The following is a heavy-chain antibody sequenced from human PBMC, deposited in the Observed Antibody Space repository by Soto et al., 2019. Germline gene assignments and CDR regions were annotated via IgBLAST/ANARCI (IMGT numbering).Heavy chain of an antibody. Sequence: QVQLVQSGAEVKKPGSSVKVSCKASGGTFSSYTISWVRQAPGQGLEWMGRIIPILGIANYAQKFQGRVTITADKSTSTAYMELSSLRSEDTAVYYCARDIYGGSYFNYCYGMDVWGQGTTVTVSS. J-gene: IGHJ6*02. V-gene: IGHV1-69*08. D-gene: IGHD1-26*01. CDR2: IIPILGIA. CDR3: ARDIYGGSYFNYCYGMDV. CDR1: GGTFSSYT.